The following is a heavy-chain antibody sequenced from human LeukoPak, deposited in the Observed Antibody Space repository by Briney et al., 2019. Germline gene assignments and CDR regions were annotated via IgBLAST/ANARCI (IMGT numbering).Heavy chain of an antibody. CDR1: GFTFSSYT. CDR2: ISSSSNYI. CDR3: VRERYSGSQYGVDY. Sequence: PGGSLRLSCAASGFTFSSYTMNWVRQAPGKGLQWVSSISSSSNYIYYANSVKGRFTISRDNVKNSLYLQMDSLTAEDTAVYYCVRERYSGSQYGVDYWGQGTQVTVSS. D-gene: IGHD1-26*01. J-gene: IGHJ4*02. V-gene: IGHV3-21*01.